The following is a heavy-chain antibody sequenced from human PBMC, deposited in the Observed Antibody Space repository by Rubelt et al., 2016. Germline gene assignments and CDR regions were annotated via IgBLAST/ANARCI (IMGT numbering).Heavy chain of an antibody. V-gene: IGHV3-74*01. CDR1: GFTLNNYW. CDR2: IKYDGSAT. J-gene: IGHJ4*02. CDR3: ARDQYNWNVFDY. D-gene: IGHD1-20*01. Sequence: GFTLNNYWMHWVRQAPGKGLVWVSEIKYDGSATNYADSVKGRFTISRDSAMSTLYLQMNSLRVEDTAVYYCARDQYNWNVFDYWGQGTLVTVSS.